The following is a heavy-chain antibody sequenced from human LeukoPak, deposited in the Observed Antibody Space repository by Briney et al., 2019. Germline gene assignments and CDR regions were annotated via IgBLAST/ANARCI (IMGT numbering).Heavy chain of an antibody. CDR1: GFTVSSNY. CDR3: ARDRYDSSGYPHFDY. CDR2: IYSGGST. Sequence: GGSLRLSCAASGFTVSSNYMSWVPQAPGKELEWVSVIYSGGSTYYADSVKGRFTISRDNSKNTLYLQMNSLRAEDTAVYYCARDRYDSSGYPHFDYWGQGTLVTVSS. V-gene: IGHV3-53*01. J-gene: IGHJ4*02. D-gene: IGHD3-22*01.